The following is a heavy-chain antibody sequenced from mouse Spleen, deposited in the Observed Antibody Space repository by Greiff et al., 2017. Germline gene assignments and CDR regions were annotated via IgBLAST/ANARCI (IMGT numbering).Heavy chain of an antibody. D-gene: IGHD4-1*01. V-gene: IGHV2-2*01. Sequence: QVQLKESGPGLVQPSQSLSITCTASGFSLTSYGVHWVRQSPGKGLEWMGVICGGGSTDYNAAFISSLNISKDNSKSQVFFKMNSLQADDTAIYYCARKELDWYFDVWGAGTTVTVSS. J-gene: IGHJ1*01. CDR3: ARKELDWYFDV. CDR1: GFSLTSYG. CDR2: ICGGGST.